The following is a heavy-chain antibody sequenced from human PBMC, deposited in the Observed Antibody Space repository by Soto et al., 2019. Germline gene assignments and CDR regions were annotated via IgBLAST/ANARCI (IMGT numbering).Heavy chain of an antibody. D-gene: IGHD3-10*01. CDR1: GYTFTGYY. Sequence: GASVKVSCKASGYTFTGYYMHWVRQAPGQGLEWMGWINPNSGGTNYAQKFQGRVTMTRDTSIRTAYMELSRLRSDDTAVYYCARNIGHYYYYYGMDVWGQGTTVTVSS. J-gene: IGHJ6*02. CDR3: ARNIGHYYYYYGMDV. CDR2: INPNSGGT. V-gene: IGHV1-2*02.